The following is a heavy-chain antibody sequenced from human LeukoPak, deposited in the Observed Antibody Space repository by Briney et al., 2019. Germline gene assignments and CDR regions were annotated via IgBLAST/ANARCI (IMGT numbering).Heavy chain of an antibody. CDR1: GFTFSNYA. CDR3: AWELTPFDY. Sequence: GGSLRLSCAASGFTFSNYAMNWVRQAPGRGLEWVSGFSGSGGTTYYADSVKGRFTISRDNSKNTLYLQMNSLRAEDTAVYYCAWELTPFDYWGQGTLVTVSS. CDR2: FSGSGGTT. J-gene: IGHJ4*02. D-gene: IGHD1-26*01. V-gene: IGHV3-23*01.